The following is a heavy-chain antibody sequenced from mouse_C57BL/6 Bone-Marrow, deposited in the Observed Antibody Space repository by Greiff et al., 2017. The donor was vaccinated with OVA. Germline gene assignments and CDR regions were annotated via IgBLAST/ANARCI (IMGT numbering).Heavy chain of an antibody. CDR1: GYSITSGYY. Sequence: EVQLQQSGPGLVKPSQSLSLTCSVTGYSITSGYYWNWIRQFPGNKLEWMGYISYDGSNNYNPSLKNRISITRDTSKNQFFLKFNSVTTEDTATYYWAREDYSNYFDYWGQGTTLTVSS. CDR2: ISYDGSN. V-gene: IGHV3-6*01. CDR3: AREDYSNYFDY. D-gene: IGHD2-5*01. J-gene: IGHJ2*01.